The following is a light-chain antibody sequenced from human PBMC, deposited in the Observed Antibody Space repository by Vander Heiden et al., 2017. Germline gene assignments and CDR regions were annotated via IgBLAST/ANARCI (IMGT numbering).Light chain of an antibody. CDR3: QQSDSTPPT. CDR1: QSFSSY. J-gene: IGKJ4*01. V-gene: IGKV1-39*01. Sequence: DIQMTQSPSSLSASVGDRVTITCRASQSFSSYLNWYQQKPGKAPKLLIYAASSLQSGVPSRFSGSGPGTDFTLTISRLQPEDFATYYCQQSDSTPPTFGGGTKVXIK. CDR2: AAS.